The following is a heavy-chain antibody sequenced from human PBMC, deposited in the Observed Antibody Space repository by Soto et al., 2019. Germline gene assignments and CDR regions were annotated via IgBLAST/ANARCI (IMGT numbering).Heavy chain of an antibody. CDR1: NVSISGFY. Sequence: WETLSLTCSVSNVSISGFYWTWIRQPPGKILEWIGYIHYSGRTDYNPSLTSRATMSVDTSKNQFSLNLKSITAADTAVYYCVRVGVGIGNHFESWGRGILVTVSS. CDR3: VRVGVGIGNHFES. D-gene: IGHD1-26*01. CDR2: IHYSGRT. J-gene: IGHJ4*02. V-gene: IGHV4-59*12.